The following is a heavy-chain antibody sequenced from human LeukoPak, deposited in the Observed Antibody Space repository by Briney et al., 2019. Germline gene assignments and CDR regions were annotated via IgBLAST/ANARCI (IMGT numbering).Heavy chain of an antibody. D-gene: IGHD1-26*01. CDR1: GFIFSSYG. CDR2: IRFERNEK. V-gene: IGHV3-30*02. CDR3: ARGFTSGSSNLDY. Sequence: PGGSLRLSCAASGFIFSSYGFHWVRQAPGKGLEWVAFIRFERNEKYYADSVKGRFTISRDNAKNSLYLQMNSLRAEDTAVYYCARGFTSGSSNLDYWGQGTLVTVSS. J-gene: IGHJ4*02.